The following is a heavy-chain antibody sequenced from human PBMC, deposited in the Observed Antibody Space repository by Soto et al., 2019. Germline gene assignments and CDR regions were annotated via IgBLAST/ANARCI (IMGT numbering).Heavy chain of an antibody. V-gene: IGHV4-30-2*01. Sequence: QLQLQESGSGLVKPSQTLSLTCAVSGGSISSGGYSWSWIRQPPGKGLEWIGYIYHSGRTYYNPSLKSRVAISVDRSKNQYSLKLSSVTAADTAVYYCAAGGGLPRYYWGQGTLVTVSS. D-gene: IGHD5-12*01. J-gene: IGHJ4*02. CDR2: IYHSGRT. CDR1: GGSISSGGYS. CDR3: AAGGGLPRYY.